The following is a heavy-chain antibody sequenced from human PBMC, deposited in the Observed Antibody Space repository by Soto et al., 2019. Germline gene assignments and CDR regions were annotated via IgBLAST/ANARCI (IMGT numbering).Heavy chain of an antibody. J-gene: IGHJ6*02. D-gene: IGHD6-13*01. V-gene: IGHV4-4*02. CDR1: GGSISSSNW. CDR3: ARVGGSSSWDYGMDV. CDR2: IYHSGST. Sequence: SETLSLTCAVSGGSISSSNWWSWVRQPPGKGLEWIGEIYHSGSTNYNPSLKSRVTISVDKSKNQFSLRLSSVTAADTAVYYCARVGGSSSWDYGMDVWGQGTTVTVSS.